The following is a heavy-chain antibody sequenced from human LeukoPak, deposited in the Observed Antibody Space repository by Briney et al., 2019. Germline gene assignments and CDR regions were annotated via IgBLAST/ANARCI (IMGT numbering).Heavy chain of an antibody. Sequence: KASETLSLTCAVPGYSISSGYYWGWIRQPPGKGLEWFGSIYHSGSTYYNPSLKSRVTILIDTFKNQFSLNLSSVTAADTAVYYSERITFRSTAYWFDPWGQGTLVTVSS. D-gene: IGHD3-16*01. J-gene: IGHJ5*02. CDR1: GYSISSGYY. CDR3: ERITFRSTAYWFDP. V-gene: IGHV4-38-2*01. CDR2: IYHSGST.